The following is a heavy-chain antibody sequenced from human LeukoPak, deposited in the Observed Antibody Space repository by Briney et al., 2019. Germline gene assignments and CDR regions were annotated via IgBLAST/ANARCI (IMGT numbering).Heavy chain of an antibody. J-gene: IGHJ4*02. Sequence: PSQTLSLTCAVSGDSVSGATNSWSWIRQPPGQGLGWIGYIYQSGSTYYNPSLKSRGTISVDRSKNQFSLKLSSVTAADTAVYYCARRGGYDSFDSWGQGTLVTVSS. D-gene: IGHD5-12*01. CDR3: ARRGGYDSFDS. CDR2: IYQSGST. V-gene: IGHV4-30-2*01. CDR1: GDSVSGATNS.